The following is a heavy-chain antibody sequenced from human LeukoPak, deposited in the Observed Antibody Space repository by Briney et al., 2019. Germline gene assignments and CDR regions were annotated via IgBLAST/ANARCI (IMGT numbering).Heavy chain of an antibody. CDR3: ASSRGHLYYFDY. J-gene: IGHJ4*02. V-gene: IGHV4-59*01. Sequence: SETLSLTCTVSGGSISSYYWSWIRQPPGKGLEWIGYIYYSGSTNYNPSLKSRVTISVDTSKYQFSLKLSSVTAADTAVYYCASSRGHLYYFDYWGQGTLVTVSS. CDR1: GGSISSYY. CDR2: IYYSGST.